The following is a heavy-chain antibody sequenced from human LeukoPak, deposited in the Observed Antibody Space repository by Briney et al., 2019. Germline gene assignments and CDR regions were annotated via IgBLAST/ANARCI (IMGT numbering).Heavy chain of an antibody. CDR2: ISYDGSNK. D-gene: IGHD3-16*02. V-gene: IGHV3-30*18. CDR3: AKRKVTSYTDAFDI. Sequence: GGSLRLSCAASGFTFSSYGMHWVRQAPGKGLEWVAVISYDGSNKYYADSVKGRFTISRDNSKNTLYLQMNSLRAEDTAVYYCAKRKVTSYTDAFDIWGQGTMVTVSS. J-gene: IGHJ3*02. CDR1: GFTFSSYG.